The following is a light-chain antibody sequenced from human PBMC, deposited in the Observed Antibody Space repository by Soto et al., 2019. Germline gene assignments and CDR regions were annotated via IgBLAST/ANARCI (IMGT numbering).Light chain of an antibody. Sequence: EIVLTQSPATLSLPPGERATLPCRASQSVSSYLAWYQQKPGQAPRLLIYDASNRATGIPARFSGSGSGTDFTLTISSLEPEDFAVYYCQQRSNWPPTFGQGTKLEIK. J-gene: IGKJ2*01. V-gene: IGKV3-11*01. CDR2: DAS. CDR1: QSVSSY. CDR3: QQRSNWPPT.